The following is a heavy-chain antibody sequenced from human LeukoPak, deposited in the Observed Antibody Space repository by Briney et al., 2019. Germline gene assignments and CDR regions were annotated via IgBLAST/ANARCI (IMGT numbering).Heavy chain of an antibody. CDR2: IIPILGIA. CDR1: GCTFSSYA. CDR3: ARGYCSGGSCYGFDWFDP. Sequence: GASVKVSCKASGCTFSSYAISWVRQAPGHGLEWMGRIIPILGIANYAQKFQGRVTITADKSTSTAYMELSSLRSEDTAVYYCARGYCSGGSCYGFDWFDPWGQGTLVTVSS. J-gene: IGHJ5*02. V-gene: IGHV1-69*04. D-gene: IGHD2-15*01.